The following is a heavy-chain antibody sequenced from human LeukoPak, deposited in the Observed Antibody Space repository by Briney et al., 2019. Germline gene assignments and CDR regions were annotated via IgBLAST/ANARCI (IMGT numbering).Heavy chain of an antibody. CDR3: ATRGKDGYNANYYGMDV. D-gene: IGHD5-24*01. Sequence: GGSLRLSCVGSALTFSTYPMRWVRQAPGKGLEWVSAISGSGGSTFYADSVKGRFTISRDNSKNTLFLQMNSLGAEDTAIYYCATRGKDGYNANYYGMDVWGQGTTVTVSS. J-gene: IGHJ6*02. CDR1: ALTFSTYP. CDR2: ISGSGGST. V-gene: IGHV3-23*01.